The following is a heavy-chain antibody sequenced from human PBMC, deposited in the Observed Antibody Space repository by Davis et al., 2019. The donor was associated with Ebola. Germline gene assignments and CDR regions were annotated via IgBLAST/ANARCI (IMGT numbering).Heavy chain of an antibody. D-gene: IGHD1-26*01. Sequence: ASVKVSCKASSYTFTSYGISWVRQAPGQGLEWMGWISAYNGNTNYAQKPQGRVTMTTDTSRSTAYMELRSLRSDDTAVYYCASEAGATTRIYDSWGQGTLVTVSS. CDR3: ASEAGATTRIYDS. CDR1: SYTFTSYG. CDR2: ISAYNGNT. V-gene: IGHV1-18*01. J-gene: IGHJ5*01.